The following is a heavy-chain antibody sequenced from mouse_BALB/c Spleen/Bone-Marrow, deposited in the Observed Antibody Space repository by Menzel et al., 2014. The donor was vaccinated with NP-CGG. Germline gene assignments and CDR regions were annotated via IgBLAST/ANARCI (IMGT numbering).Heavy chain of an antibody. D-gene: IGHD1-1*01. V-gene: IGHV14-3*02. CDR3: ANYYYGSSLFAY. CDR1: GFNIKDTY. Sequence: EVQLQQSGAELVKPGASVKLSCTASGFNIKDTYMHWVKQRPEQGLEWIGRIDPANGNTKYDPKFQGKATITADTSSNTAYLQLSSLTSEDTAVYYCANYYYGSSLFAYRGQATLVTVSA. CDR2: IDPANGNT. J-gene: IGHJ3*01.